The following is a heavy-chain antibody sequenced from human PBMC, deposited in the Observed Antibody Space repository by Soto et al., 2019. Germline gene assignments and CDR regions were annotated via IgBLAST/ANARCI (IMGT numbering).Heavy chain of an antibody. CDR2: IIPIFGTT. V-gene: IGHV1-69*14. D-gene: IGHD4-17*01. J-gene: IGHJ4*02. CDR1: GGTFSRYA. CDR3: ARDRGYSDYEGY. Sequence: QVQLVQSGAEVKKPGSSVKVSCKTSGGTFSRYAISWVRQAPGQGLEWMGGIIPIFGTTNYAQKSQGRVTITADKSTSTAYMELSSLTSEDTAVYYCARDRGYSDYEGYWGQGTLVTVSS.